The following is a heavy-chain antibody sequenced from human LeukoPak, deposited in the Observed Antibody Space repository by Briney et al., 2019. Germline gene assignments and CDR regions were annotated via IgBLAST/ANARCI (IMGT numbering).Heavy chain of an antibody. J-gene: IGHJ4*02. CDR1: GGSVSSGSYY. CDR3: ASLYNWNGRGFDY. D-gene: IGHD1-20*01. V-gene: IGHV4-61*01. CDR2: IYYSGST. Sequence: SETLCLTCTVSGGSVSSGSYYWSWIRQPPGKGLEWIGYIYYSGSTNYNPSLKSRVTISVDTSKNQFSLKLSSVTAADTAVYYCASLYNWNGRGFDYWGQGTLVTVSS.